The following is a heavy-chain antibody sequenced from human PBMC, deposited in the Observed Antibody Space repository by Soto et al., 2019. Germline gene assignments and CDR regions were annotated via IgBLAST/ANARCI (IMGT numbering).Heavy chain of an antibody. V-gene: IGHV1-3*01. CDR2: INAGNGNT. J-gene: IGHJ3*02. CDR1: GYTFTSYA. D-gene: IGHD6-19*01. Sequence: ASLKVSWKSCGYTFTSYAMRWVRQAPGQRLEWMGWINAGNGNTKYSQKFQGRVTITRDTSASTAYMELSSLRSEDTAVYYCASPMYSSGWSDAFDIWGQGTIVNVSS. CDR3: ASPMYSSGWSDAFDI.